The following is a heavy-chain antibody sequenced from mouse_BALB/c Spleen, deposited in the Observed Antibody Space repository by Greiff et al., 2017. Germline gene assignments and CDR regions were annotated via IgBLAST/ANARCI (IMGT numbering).Heavy chain of an antibody. J-gene: IGHJ4*01. D-gene: IGHD1-2*01. CDR1: GFSLTSYG. Sequence: VKLVESGPGLVQPSQSLSITCTVSGFSLTSYGVHWVRQSPGKGLEWLGVIWSGGSTDYNAAFISRLSISKDNSKSQVFFKMNSLQANDTAIYYCARGYGYDYAMDYWGQGTSVTVSS. CDR3: ARGYGYDYAMDY. V-gene: IGHV2-2*02. CDR2: IWSGGST.